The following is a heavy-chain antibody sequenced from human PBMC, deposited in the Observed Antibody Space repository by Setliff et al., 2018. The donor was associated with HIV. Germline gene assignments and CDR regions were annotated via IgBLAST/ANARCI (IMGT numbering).Heavy chain of an antibody. V-gene: IGHV3-23*01. CDR2: ISDSGVST. Sequence: GGSLRLSCAASGFTFSSYTMNWVRQAPGKGLEWVSGISDSGVSTYYADSVKGRFTISRDNSKNTLYLQMNSLRAEDTAVYYCAKASPQAFYYMDVWGKGTTVTVSS. CDR3: AKASPQAFYYMDV. J-gene: IGHJ6*03. CDR1: GFTFSSYT.